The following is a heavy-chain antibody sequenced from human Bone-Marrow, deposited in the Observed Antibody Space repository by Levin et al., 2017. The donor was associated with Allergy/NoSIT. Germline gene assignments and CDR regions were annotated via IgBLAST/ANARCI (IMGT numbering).Heavy chain of an antibody. CDR2: IYPSDSDS. CDR1: GYRFTSYW. D-gene: IGHD4-23*01. Sequence: PGESLKISCKGSGYRFTSYWIGWVRQMPGKGLEWMGIIYPSDSDSRYSPSFQGQVTISADKSTSTAYLQWSSLKASDTAIYYCARRGKDSYYYYMDVWGKGTTVIVSS. V-gene: IGHV5-51*01. CDR3: ARRGKDSYYYYMDV. J-gene: IGHJ6*03.